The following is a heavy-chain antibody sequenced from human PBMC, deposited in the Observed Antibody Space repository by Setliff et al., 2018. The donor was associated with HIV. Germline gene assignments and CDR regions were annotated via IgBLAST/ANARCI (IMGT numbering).Heavy chain of an antibody. D-gene: IGHD1-26*01. J-gene: IGHJ4*02. V-gene: IGHV4-59*02. CDR1: GDSVSGYY. Sequence: PSETLSLTCGVSGDSVSGYYWIWIRQSPGKGLEWIGYMYSSGNTHYNPSLKSRVTMSVDTSNNQVSLYLRSVTAADTAVYYCARAVGASYATPYLDYWGRGTLVTVSS. CDR2: MYSSGNT. CDR3: ARAVGASYATPYLDY.